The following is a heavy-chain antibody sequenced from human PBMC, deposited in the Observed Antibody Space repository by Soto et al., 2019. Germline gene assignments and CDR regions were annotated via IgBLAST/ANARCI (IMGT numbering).Heavy chain of an antibody. J-gene: IGHJ5*02. Sequence: QVQLAQSGAEVRKPGASVKVSCKASGYTFTSYAMHWVRQAPGQRLEWMGWISAYNGNTNYAQKLQGRVTMTTDTSTSTAYMELRSLRSDDTAVYYCARGISSGWYGDNWFDPWGQGTLVTVSS. CDR2: ISAYNGNT. D-gene: IGHD6-19*01. CDR3: ARGISSGWYGDNWFDP. V-gene: IGHV1-3*01. CDR1: GYTFTSYA.